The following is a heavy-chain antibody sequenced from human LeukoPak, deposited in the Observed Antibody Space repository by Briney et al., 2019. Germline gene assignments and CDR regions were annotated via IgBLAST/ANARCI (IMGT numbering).Heavy chain of an antibody. V-gene: IGHV3-11*01. CDR3: ARIGSDSGYDLAYSNFDY. CDR1: GFTFSDYY. Sequence: GGSLRLSCAASGFTFSDYYMSWIRQAPGKGLEWVSYISSSGSTIYYADSVKGRFTISRDDAKNSLYLQMNSLRAEDTAVYYCARIGSDSGYDLAYSNFDYWGQGTLVTVSS. CDR2: ISSSGSTI. D-gene: IGHD5-12*01. J-gene: IGHJ4*02.